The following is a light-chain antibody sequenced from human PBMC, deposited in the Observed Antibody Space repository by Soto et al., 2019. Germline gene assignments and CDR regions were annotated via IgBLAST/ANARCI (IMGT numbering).Light chain of an antibody. J-gene: IGKJ1*01. CDR3: QQYNNWPLWT. CDR1: QSVSSN. CDR2: GAS. Sequence: EIVMTQSPATLSVSPGERATLSCRASQSVSSNLAWYQQKPGQAPRLLIYGASTRATGIPARFSGSGSGTDFPLTLSSLQSEFFAVYYCQQYNNWPLWTFGQGPKVKIK. V-gene: IGKV3-15*01.